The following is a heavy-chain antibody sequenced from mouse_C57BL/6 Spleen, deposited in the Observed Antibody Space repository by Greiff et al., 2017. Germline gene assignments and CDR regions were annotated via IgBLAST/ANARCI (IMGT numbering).Heavy chain of an antibody. V-gene: IGHV1-64*01. Sequence: VQLQQPGAELVKPGASVKLSCKASGYTFTSYWMHWVKQRPGQGLEWIGMIHPNSGSTNYNEKFKGKATLTVDKSSSTAYMQLSSLTSEDSAVYYCARWGYDSYAMDYWGQGTSGTVSS. CDR3: ARWGYDSYAMDY. CDR1: GYTFTSYW. J-gene: IGHJ4*01. D-gene: IGHD2-10*02. CDR2: IHPNSGST.